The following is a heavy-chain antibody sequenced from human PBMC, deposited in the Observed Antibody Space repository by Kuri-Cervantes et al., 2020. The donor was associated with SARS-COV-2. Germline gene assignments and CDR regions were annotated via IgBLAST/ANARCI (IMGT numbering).Heavy chain of an antibody. CDR1: GGSVSSGSHY. J-gene: IGHJ4*02. V-gene: IGHV4-61*01. CDR2: IYYSGST. D-gene: IGHD3-10*01. Sequence: ESLKISCIVSGGSVSSGSHYWSWIRQPPGKGLEWIGYIYYSGSTKYNPSLKSRVTMSVDTSKNQFSLKLNSVTPADTAVYYCARTLDYYGSGTYCFDYWGQGTLGTVSS. CDR3: ARTLDYYGSGTYCFDY.